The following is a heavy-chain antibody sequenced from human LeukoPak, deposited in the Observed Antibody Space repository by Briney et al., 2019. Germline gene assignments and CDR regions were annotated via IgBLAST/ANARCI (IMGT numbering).Heavy chain of an antibody. CDR1: GFTFSSYG. D-gene: IGHD2-15*01. CDR2: IRSDGSNK. Sequence: PGGSLRLSCAASGFTFSSYGMHWVRQAPGKGLEWVAFIRSDGSNKNYADTVKGRFTISRDNSKNTLYLQMNSPRAEDTAVYYCAKSCGGGSCYTDYWGQGTLVTVSS. V-gene: IGHV3-30*02. CDR3: AKSCGGGSCYTDY. J-gene: IGHJ4*02.